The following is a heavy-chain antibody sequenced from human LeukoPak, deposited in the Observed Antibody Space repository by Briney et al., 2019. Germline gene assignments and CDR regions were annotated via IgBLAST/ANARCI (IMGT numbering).Heavy chain of an antibody. CDR1: GYSLTELS. CDR3: ATGTHYDLLPY. CDR2: FDPGNGEM. D-gene: IGHD3-9*01. J-gene: IGHJ4*02. Sequence: GASVKVSCKVSGYSLTELSMHGVGQAPGKGLEWMGGFDPGNGEMIYEQKFQGRVTMTEDTSTDTAYMELSSLRSEDTALYYCATGTHYDLLPYWGQGSLVTVSS. V-gene: IGHV1-24*01.